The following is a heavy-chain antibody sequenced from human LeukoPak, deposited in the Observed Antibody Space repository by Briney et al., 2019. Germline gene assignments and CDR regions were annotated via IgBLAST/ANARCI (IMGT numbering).Heavy chain of an antibody. V-gene: IGHV4-59*08. D-gene: IGHD5-18*01. CDR3: ARHRGYSYGYYYGMDV. Sequence: SETLSLTCTVSGGSISSYYWSWIRQPPGKGLEWIGYIYYSGSTNYNLSLKSRVTISVDTSKNQFSLKLSSVTAADTAVYYCARHRGYSYGYYYGMDVWGQGTTVTVSS. CDR1: GGSISSYY. J-gene: IGHJ6*02. CDR2: IYYSGST.